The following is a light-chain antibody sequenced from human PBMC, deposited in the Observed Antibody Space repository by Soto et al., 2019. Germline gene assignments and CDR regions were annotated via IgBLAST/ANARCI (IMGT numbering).Light chain of an antibody. J-gene: IGKJ4*01. CDR2: DAS. CDR1: QSISSY. V-gene: IGKV3-11*01. CDR3: LQRSSWPS. Sequence: EIVLTQSPATLSLSPGERATLSCRASQSISSYLAWHQQKPGQAPRLLIYDASTRATGVPDRFSGCGSGTDFTLTISSLEPEDFALYYCLQRSSWPSFGGGTKVEIK.